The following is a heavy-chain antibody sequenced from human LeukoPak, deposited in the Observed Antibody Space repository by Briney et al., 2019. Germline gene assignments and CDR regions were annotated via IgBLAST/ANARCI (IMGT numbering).Heavy chain of an antibody. Sequence: ASVKLSCKASGYTFTSYDINWVRQAAGQGLEWMGWMHPHSGNAGYAQKFQGRVTMTRDTSISTAYMELSSLRSDDTAVYYCARIPQRVPHNWFDPWGQGTLVTVSS. CDR2: MHPHSGNA. D-gene: IGHD2-2*01. J-gene: IGHJ5*02. V-gene: IGHV1-8*01. CDR1: GYTFTSYD. CDR3: ARIPQRVPHNWFDP.